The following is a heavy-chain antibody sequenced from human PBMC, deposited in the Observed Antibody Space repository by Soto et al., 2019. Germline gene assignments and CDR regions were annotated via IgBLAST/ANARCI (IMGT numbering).Heavy chain of an antibody. CDR1: GYTLTELS. CDR2: FDPEVGET. V-gene: IGHV1-24*01. CDR3: ARELGMATTLYYYYYYYMDV. Sequence: AASVKVSCKVSGYTLTELSMHWVRQAPGKGLEWMGGFDPEVGETIYAQKFQGRVTMTEDTSTGTAYMELSSLRSEDTAVYYCARELGMATTLYYYYYYYMDVWGKGTTVTVSS. J-gene: IGHJ6*03. D-gene: IGHD5-12*01.